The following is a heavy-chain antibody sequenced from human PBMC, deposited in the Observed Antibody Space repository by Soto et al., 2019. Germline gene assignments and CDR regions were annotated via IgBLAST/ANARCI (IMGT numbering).Heavy chain of an antibody. D-gene: IGHD3-16*02. CDR2: MNPNSGNT. V-gene: IGHV1-8*01. J-gene: IGHJ6*02. Sequence: GASVKVSCKASGYTFTSYDITWVRQATGQALEWMGWMNPNSGNTGYAQKFQGRVTMTRNTSISTAYMDLSSLRSEETAVYYCASGNSATFGGVTVYYYYGMDVWGQGTTVTVSS. CDR3: ASGNSATFGGVTVYYYYGMDV. CDR1: GYTFTSYD.